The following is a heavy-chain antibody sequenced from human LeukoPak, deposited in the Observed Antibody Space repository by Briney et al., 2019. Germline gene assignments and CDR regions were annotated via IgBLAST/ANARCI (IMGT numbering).Heavy chain of an antibody. CDR3: ARTLSSGYDQFDY. D-gene: IGHD5-12*01. V-gene: IGHV1-18*01. CDR2: ISAYNANT. CDR1: GYTFTNYG. Sequence: ASVKVSCKASGYTFTNYGISWVRQAPGQGLEWMGWISAYNANTNYAQKLQGRVTMTTDASTSTAYMELRSLRSDDTAVYYCARTLSSGYDQFDYWGQGTLVTVSS. J-gene: IGHJ4*02.